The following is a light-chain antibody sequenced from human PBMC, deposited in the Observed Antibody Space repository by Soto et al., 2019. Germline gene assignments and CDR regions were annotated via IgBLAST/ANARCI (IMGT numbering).Light chain of an antibody. Sequence: LTRSPATLSSSKGDRVTLACRASQALNTRLAWYQHKPGQAPRLLIYLTSNRAAGVPSRFSAWGSETDFTLTISDVQPEDFAVYYCHQRQSWPRTFGHGSKVDIK. CDR3: HQRQSWPRT. V-gene: IGKV3-11*01. CDR1: QALNTR. CDR2: LTS. J-gene: IGKJ1*01.